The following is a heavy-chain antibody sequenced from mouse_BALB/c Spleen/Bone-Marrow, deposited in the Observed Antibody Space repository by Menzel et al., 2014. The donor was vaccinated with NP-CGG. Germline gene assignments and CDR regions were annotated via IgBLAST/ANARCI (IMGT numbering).Heavy chain of an antibody. J-gene: IGHJ4*01. CDR2: INPSTGYT. D-gene: IGHD2-4*01. V-gene: IGHV1-7*01. CDR1: GYNFISYW. CDR3: ARNYDCDGGYYAMDY. Sequence: VMLVESGAELAKPGASVKMSCKASGYNFISYWMHWVKQRPGQGLEWIGYINPSTGYTEYNQKFKDKATLTADKSSSKAYMQLSSLTSVDSAVYYCARNYDCDGGYYAMDYWGQGTSVTVSS.